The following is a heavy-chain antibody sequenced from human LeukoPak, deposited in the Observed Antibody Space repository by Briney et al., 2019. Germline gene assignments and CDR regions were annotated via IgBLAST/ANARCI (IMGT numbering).Heavy chain of an antibody. CDR1: GGSISSYY. D-gene: IGHD3-10*01. CDR3: ARVVYYYGSGNAFDI. CDR2: IYYSGST. V-gene: IGHV4-59*01. Sequence: SETLSLTCTVSGGSISSYYWSWIRQPPGKGLEWIGYIYYSGSTNYNPSLKSRVTISVDTSKNQFSLKLSSVTAADTAVYYCARVVYYYGSGNAFDIWGQGTMVTVSS. J-gene: IGHJ3*02.